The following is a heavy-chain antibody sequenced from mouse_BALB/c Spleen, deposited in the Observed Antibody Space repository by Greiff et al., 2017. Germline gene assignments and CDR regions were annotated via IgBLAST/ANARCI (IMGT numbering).Heavy chain of an antibody. V-gene: IGHV1-7*01. J-gene: IGHJ4*01. D-gene: IGHD2-4*01. CDR3: ASRRIYDYGEDYYARDY. Sequence: VQLQQSGAELAKPGASVKMSCKASGYTFTSYWMHWVKQRPGQGLEWIGYINPSTGYTEYNQKFKDKATLTADKSSSTAYMQLSSLTSEDSAVYYCASRRIYDYGEDYYARDYWGQGTSVTVSS. CDR2: INPSTGYT. CDR1: GYTFTSYW.